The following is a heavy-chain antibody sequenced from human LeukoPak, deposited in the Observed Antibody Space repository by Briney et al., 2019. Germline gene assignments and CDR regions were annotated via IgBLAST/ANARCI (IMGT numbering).Heavy chain of an antibody. CDR3: ARSSYYYDSSGYLVGNWFDP. V-gene: IGHV4-59*01. J-gene: IGHJ5*02. D-gene: IGHD3-22*01. Sequence: SETLSLTCAVYGGSFSGYYWSWIRQPPGKGLEWIGYIYYSGSTNYNPSLKSRVTISVDTSKNQFSLKLSSVTAADTAVYYCARSSYYYDSSGYLVGNWFDPWGQGTLVTVSS. CDR2: IYYSGST. CDR1: GGSFSGYY.